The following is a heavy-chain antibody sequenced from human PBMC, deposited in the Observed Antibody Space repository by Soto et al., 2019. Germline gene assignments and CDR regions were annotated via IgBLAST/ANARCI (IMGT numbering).Heavy chain of an antibody. CDR3: ARSNCSGGSCYSVFVC. Sequence: GASVKVSCKASGYTFTSYYMHWVRQAPGQGLEWMGIINPSGGSTSYAQKFQGRVTMTRDTSTSTVYMELSSLRSEDTAVYYCARSNCSGGSCYSVFVCWGQGTLVTVSX. D-gene: IGHD2-15*01. CDR1: GYTFTSYY. J-gene: IGHJ4*02. CDR2: INPSGGST. V-gene: IGHV1-46*03.